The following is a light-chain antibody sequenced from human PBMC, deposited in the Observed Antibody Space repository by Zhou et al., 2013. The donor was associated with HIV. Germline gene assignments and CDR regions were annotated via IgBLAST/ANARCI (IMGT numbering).Light chain of an antibody. CDR2: TAS. J-gene: IGKJ1*01. Sequence: DIHMTQSPSSLSASVGDRVTITCRASQTISRYLNWYQQKAGKAPKLLLYTASRLQSGVPSRFSGSGSGTQFTLTISSLQPDDFATYYCQQYNSYSTFGQGTKGG. V-gene: IGKV1-39*01. CDR1: QTISRY. CDR3: QQYNSYST.